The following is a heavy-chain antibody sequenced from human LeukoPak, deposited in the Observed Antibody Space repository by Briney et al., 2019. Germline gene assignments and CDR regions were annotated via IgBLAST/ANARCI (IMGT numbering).Heavy chain of an antibody. CDR2: ISSSSSYI. D-gene: IGHD4-17*01. J-gene: IGHJ4*02. CDR3: ARVYLYGDYSFDY. CDR1: GFTFSSYS. V-gene: IGHV3-21*01. Sequence: GASLRLSCAASGFTFSSYSMNWVRQAPGKGLEWVSSISSSSSYIYYADSVKGRFTISRDNAKNSLYLQMNSLRAEDTAVYYCARVYLYGDYSFDYWGQGTLVTVSS.